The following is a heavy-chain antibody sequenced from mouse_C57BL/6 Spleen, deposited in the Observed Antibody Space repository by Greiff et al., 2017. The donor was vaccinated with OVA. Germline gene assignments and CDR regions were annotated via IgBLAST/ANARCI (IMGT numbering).Heavy chain of an antibody. J-gene: IGHJ4*01. V-gene: IGHV5-4*01. CDR3: AREGLDYYAMDY. Sequence: EVQLVESGGGLVKPGGSLKLSCAASGFTFSSYAMSWVRQTPEKRLEWVATISDGGSYTYYPDNVKGRFTISRDNAKNNLYLQMSHLKSEDTAMYYCAREGLDYYAMDYWGQGTSVTVSS. CDR2: ISDGGSYT. CDR1: GFTFSSYA.